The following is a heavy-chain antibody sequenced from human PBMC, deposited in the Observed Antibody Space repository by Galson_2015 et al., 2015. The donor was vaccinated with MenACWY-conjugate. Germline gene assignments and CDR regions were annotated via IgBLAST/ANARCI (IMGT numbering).Heavy chain of an antibody. Sequence: DDDKYYSTSLKTRLTISKDTSKNQVVLTMTNMDPVDTATYYCARLDYYGSGSRETFDYWGQGTLVTVSS. CDR3: ARLDYYGSGSRETFDY. D-gene: IGHD3-10*01. J-gene: IGHJ4*02. CDR2: DDDK. V-gene: IGHV2-70*01.